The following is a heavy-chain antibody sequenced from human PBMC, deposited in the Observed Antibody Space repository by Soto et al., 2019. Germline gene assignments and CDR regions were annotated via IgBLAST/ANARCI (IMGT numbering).Heavy chain of an antibody. V-gene: IGHV1-3*01. J-gene: IGHJ5*02. CDR3: ARVGSYYYDSSGYYYDGWFDP. CDR1: GYTFTSYA. Sequence: GASVKVSCKASGYTFTSYAMHWVRQAPGQRLEWMGWINAGNGNTKYSQKFQGRVTITRDTSASTAYMELRSLRSDDTAVYYCARVGSYYYDSSGYYYDGWFDPWGQGTLVTVSS. CDR2: INAGNGNT. D-gene: IGHD3-22*01.